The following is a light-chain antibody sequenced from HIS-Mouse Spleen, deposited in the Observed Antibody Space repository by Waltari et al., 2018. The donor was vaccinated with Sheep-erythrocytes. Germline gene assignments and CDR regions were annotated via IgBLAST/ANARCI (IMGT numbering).Light chain of an antibody. Sequence: QSALTQPRPVSGSPGQSVTISCTGTSSAVGGYNYLSWYQQHPGKAPKLMIYDVSKRPSGVPDRFSGSNSGNTATLTISGTQAMDEADYYCQAWDSSTAVFGGGTKLTVL. J-gene: IGLJ2*01. CDR2: DVS. CDR3: QAWDSSTAV. V-gene: IGLV2-11*01. CDR1: SSAVGGYNY.